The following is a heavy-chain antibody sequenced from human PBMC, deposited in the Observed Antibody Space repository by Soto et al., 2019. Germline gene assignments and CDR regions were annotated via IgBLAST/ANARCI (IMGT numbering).Heavy chain of an antibody. CDR3: ARLRTPQRIAAAGARGWFDP. CDR2: IYPGDSDT. Sequence: XESLKVSWKGYGYRFTSYWVGLVRQMPGKGLEGMGIIYPGDSDTRYSPSFQGQVTISADKSISTAYLQWSSLKASDTAMYYCARLRTPQRIAAAGARGWFDPWGQATLVTVSS. CDR1: GYRFTSYW. J-gene: IGHJ5*02. V-gene: IGHV5-51*01. D-gene: IGHD6-13*01.